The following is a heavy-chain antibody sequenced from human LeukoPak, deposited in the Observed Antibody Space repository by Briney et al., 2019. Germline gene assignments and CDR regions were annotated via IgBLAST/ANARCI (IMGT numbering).Heavy chain of an antibody. D-gene: IGHD6-13*01. CDR1: GGTFSSYA. J-gene: IGHJ3*02. V-gene: IGHV1-69*05. CDR3: ARDLYSQQLVLDAFDI. CDR2: IIPIFGTA. Sequence: GASVKVSCKASGGTFSSYAISWVRQAPGQGLEWMGGIIPIFGTANYAQKFQGRVTTTTDESTSTAYMELSSLRSEDTAVYYCARDLYSQQLVLDAFDIWGQGTMVTVSS.